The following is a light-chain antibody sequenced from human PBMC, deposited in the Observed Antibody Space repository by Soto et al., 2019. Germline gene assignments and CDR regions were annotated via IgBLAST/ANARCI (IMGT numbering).Light chain of an antibody. CDR1: QYISSN. CDR3: QQNHDWPPLT. J-gene: IGKJ4*01. Sequence: DIVMTQSPATLSESPGERVTLSCRASQYISSNLAWYQQKPGQPPRLLIYDATSRATGIPSRFSGSGSGTDFTLTIISLQSEDFAVYFCQQNHDWPPLTFGGGTKVEIK. V-gene: IGKV3D-15*01. CDR2: DAT.